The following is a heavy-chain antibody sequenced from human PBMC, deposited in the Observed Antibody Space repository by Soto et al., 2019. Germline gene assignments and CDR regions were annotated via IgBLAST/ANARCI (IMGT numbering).Heavy chain of an antibody. Sequence: ESGGGLVQPGGSLRLSCGVSGFTFNDFEMNWVRQAPGKGLEWLAYIDGSGTTKKYADSVRGLFTISRDNPNNSLFLQMSSLTAADTAIYYCARGFGRFNYWGQGTLVSVSS. CDR2: IDGSGTTK. V-gene: IGHV3-48*03. CDR1: GFTFNDFE. J-gene: IGHJ4*02. CDR3: ARGFGRFNY. D-gene: IGHD3-10*01.